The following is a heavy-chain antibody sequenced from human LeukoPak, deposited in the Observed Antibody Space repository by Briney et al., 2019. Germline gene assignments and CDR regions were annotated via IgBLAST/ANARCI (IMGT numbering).Heavy chain of an antibody. Sequence: GGSLRLSCAASGFIFSSYDMHWVRQATGKGLEWVSAIGTAGDTYYPGSVKGRFTISRENAKNSLYLQMNSLRAGDTAVYYCARGRGPKYYYDSSGYYFGAFDIWGQGTMVTVSS. J-gene: IGHJ3*02. D-gene: IGHD3-22*01. V-gene: IGHV3-13*01. CDR2: IGTAGDT. CDR3: ARGRGPKYYYDSSGYYFGAFDI. CDR1: GFIFSSYD.